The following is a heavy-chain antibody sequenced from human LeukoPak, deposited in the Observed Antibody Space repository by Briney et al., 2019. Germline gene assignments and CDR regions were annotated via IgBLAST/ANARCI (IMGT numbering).Heavy chain of an antibody. CDR1: GFTFSNYA. Sequence: GGSLRLSCAASGFTFSNYAMNWVRQAPGKGLEWVSAISGSGGSTYYADSVKGRFTISRDNSKNTLYLQMNSLRAEDTAVYYCAKDGPGYCSGGSCYYFDYWGQGTLVTVSS. D-gene: IGHD2-15*01. CDR2: ISGSGGST. V-gene: IGHV3-23*01. CDR3: AKDGPGYCSGGSCYYFDY. J-gene: IGHJ4*02.